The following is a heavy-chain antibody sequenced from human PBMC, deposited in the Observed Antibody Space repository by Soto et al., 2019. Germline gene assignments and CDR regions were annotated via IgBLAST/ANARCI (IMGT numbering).Heavy chain of an antibody. CDR3: ARDGNLVLLELPTDY. J-gene: IGHJ4*02. Sequence: ASVKVSCKASGYTFTSYGISWVRQAPGQGLEWMGWISAYNGNTNYAQKLQGRVTMTTDTSTSTAYMELRSLRSDDTAVYYCARDGNLVLLELPTDYWGQGILVTVSS. CDR2: ISAYNGNT. CDR1: GYTFTSYG. V-gene: IGHV1-18*04. D-gene: IGHD1-7*01.